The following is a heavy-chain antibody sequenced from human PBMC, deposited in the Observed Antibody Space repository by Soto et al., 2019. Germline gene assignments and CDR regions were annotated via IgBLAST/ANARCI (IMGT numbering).Heavy chain of an antibody. D-gene: IGHD1-26*01. Sequence: QAQMVQSGAEVKKPGASVKVSCNASNYSFSSFGISWMRQAPGQGLEWMAWINPSNDNTNYAQGLQGRVTLTSDTSTSTAYMELRSLRSDDTAVYYCARDPFYSGSNLQVGYFDSWGPGTLVTVSS. CDR1: NYSFSSFG. CDR2: INPSNDNT. V-gene: IGHV1-18*01. J-gene: IGHJ4*02. CDR3: ARDPFYSGSNLQVGYFDS.